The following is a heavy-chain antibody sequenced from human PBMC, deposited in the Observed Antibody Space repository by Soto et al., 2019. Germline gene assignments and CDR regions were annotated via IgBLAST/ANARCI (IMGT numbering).Heavy chain of an antibody. CDR3: TRDPRNYYDSIGSANWFDP. CDR2: IRSKTNSYAT. D-gene: IGHD3-22*01. J-gene: IGHJ5*02. V-gene: IGHV3-73*01. Sequence: GGSLILSCASSGFTFSVSAMHWVRQASGKGLELVGRIRSKTNSYATAYAASVKGRFTISRDDSKDTAYLQMNSLKTEDTAVYCCTRDPRNYYDSIGSANWFDPWGQGTLVTVSS. CDR1: GFTFSVSA.